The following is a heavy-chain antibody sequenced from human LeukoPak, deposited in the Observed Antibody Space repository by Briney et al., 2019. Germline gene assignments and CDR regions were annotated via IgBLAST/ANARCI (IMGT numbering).Heavy chain of an antibody. V-gene: IGHV3-7*01. Sequence: GGSLRLSCAASGFTFSSYWMSWFRQAPGKGLEWVANIKQDGSEKYYVDSVKGRFTISRDNAKNSPYLQMNSLRAEDTAVYYCARGRAVVVPAAIDYVFDYWGQGTLVTVSS. J-gene: IGHJ4*02. CDR3: ARGRAVVVPAAIDYVFDY. CDR1: GFTFSSYW. D-gene: IGHD2-2*01. CDR2: IKQDGSEK.